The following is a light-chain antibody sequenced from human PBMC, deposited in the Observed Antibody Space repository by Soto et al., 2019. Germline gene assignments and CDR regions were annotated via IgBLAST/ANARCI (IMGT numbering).Light chain of an antibody. Sequence: EIVLTQSPGTLSLSPGERATLSCRASQSVSSSCLAWYQQKPGQAPRLLIYDASSRATGIPDRFSGGGSGTDFTLTINRLEPEDFAMHYCQQYGSSPRTFGQGTKVDIK. J-gene: IGKJ1*01. CDR1: QSVSSSC. CDR3: QQYGSSPRT. V-gene: IGKV3-20*01. CDR2: DAS.